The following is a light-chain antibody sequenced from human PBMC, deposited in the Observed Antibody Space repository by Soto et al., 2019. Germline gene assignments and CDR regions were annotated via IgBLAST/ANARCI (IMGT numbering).Light chain of an antibody. CDR1: SSNIGRNN. Sequence: QSVLTQPPSASGTPGQRVTISCSGSSSNIGRNNVNWYQQLPGTAPKLLIYGNNPRPSGVPDRFSGSKSGTSASLAISGLQSEDETDYYCAAWDDSLNGVLFGGGTKVTVL. V-gene: IGLV1-44*01. J-gene: IGLJ2*01. CDR2: GNN. CDR3: AAWDDSLNGVL.